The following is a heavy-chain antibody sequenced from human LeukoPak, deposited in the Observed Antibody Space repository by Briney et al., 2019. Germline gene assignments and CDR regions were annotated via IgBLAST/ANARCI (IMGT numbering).Heavy chain of an antibody. CDR2: IYNTGTT. V-gene: IGHV4-59*01. Sequence: SETLSLTCTVSGGSITTYYWSWLRQPPGKGLEWIGYIYNTGTTTYNPSLRSRVTISLDTSKNQFSLKLSPVTAADTAVYYCARTFPVAGTYYGMDVWGQGTTVTVS. J-gene: IGHJ6*02. CDR3: ARTFPVAGTYYGMDV. D-gene: IGHD6-19*01. CDR1: GGSITTYY.